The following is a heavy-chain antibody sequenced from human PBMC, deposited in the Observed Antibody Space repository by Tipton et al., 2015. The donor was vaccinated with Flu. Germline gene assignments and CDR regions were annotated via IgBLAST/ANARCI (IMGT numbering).Heavy chain of an antibody. D-gene: IGHD4-17*01. CDR1: GYSISSGYS. Sequence: TLSLTCSVSGYSISSGYSWGWIRQSPGKGLEWIGSIYHSGSTFYNPSPRSRVTMSVDTSRNQFSLKLISVTAADTAVYYCARVPAFFTVSSWFDPWGQGTLLIVSS. CDR2: IYHSGST. CDR3: ARVPAFFTVSSWFDP. V-gene: IGHV4-38-2*02. J-gene: IGHJ5*02.